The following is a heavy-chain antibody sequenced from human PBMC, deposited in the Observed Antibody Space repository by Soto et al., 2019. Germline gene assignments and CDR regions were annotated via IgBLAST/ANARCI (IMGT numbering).Heavy chain of an antibody. CDR1: GGSFSGYY. CDR2: INHSGST. J-gene: IGHJ4*02. CDR3: ARGGVVATNDY. D-gene: IGHD5-12*01. V-gene: IGHV4-34*01. Sequence: QVQLQPWGAGLLKPSETLSLTCAVYGGSFSGYYWSWIRQPPGKGLEWIGEINHSGSTNYNPSLKSRVTISVDTSKNQFSLKLSSVTAADTAVYYCARGGVVATNDYWGQGTLVTVSS.